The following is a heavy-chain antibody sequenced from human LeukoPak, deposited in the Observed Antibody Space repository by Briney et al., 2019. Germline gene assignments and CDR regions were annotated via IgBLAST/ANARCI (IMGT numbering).Heavy chain of an antibody. J-gene: IGHJ6*02. V-gene: IGHV3-21*01. CDR3: ARGYYDSGGHYYYYYGMDV. CDR1: GFTFSSYS. Sequence: PGGSLRVSCVASGFTFSSYSMNWVRQAPGKGLEWVSFISSRSSYIYYADSVKGRFTISRDNAKNSLYLRMNSLRAEDTAVHYCARGYYDSGGHYYYYYGMDVWGQGTTVTVSS. CDR2: ISSRSSYI. D-gene: IGHD3-22*01.